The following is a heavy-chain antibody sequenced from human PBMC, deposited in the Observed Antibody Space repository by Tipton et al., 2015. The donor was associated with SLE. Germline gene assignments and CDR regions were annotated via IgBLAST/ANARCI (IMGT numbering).Heavy chain of an antibody. CDR3: ALGFAAN. J-gene: IGHJ4*02. CDR1: GFTFSSYE. V-gene: IGHV3-48*03. CDR2: ISSSGSST. D-gene: IGHD3-16*01. Sequence: SLRLSCAASGFTFSSYEMSWVRQAPGKGLEWVSIISSSGSSTQYADSVKSRFTISRDNAKNSLFLQMNSLRVEETAAYYCALGFAANWGQGTLVTVSS.